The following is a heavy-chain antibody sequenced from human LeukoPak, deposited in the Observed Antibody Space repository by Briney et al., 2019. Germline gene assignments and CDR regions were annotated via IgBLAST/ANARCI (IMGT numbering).Heavy chain of an antibody. V-gene: IGHV4-59*01. CDR3: ARNPSIVGATRAFGY. CDR1: GGSFSGYY. CDR2: IYYSGST. Sequence: PSETLSLTCAVYGGSFSGYYWSWIRQPPGKGLEWIGYIYYSGSTNYNPSLKSRVTISVDTSKNQFSLKLSSVTAADTAVYYCARNPSIVGATRAFGYWGQGTLVTVSS. J-gene: IGHJ4*02. D-gene: IGHD1-26*01.